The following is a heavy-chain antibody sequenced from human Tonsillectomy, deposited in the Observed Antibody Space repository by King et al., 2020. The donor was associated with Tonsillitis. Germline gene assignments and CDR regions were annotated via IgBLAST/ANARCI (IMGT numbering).Heavy chain of an antibody. CDR1: GFTFSSYA. Sequence: QLVQSGGGVVQPGRSLRLSCAASGFTFSSYAMHWVRQAPGKGLEWVAVISYDGSNKYYADSVKGRFTISRDNSKNTLYLHMNSLRAEDTAVYYCAREGLNLYYYYGMDVWGQGTTVTVSS. D-gene: IGHD1-14*01. J-gene: IGHJ6*02. CDR2: ISYDGSNK. V-gene: IGHV3-30-3*01. CDR3: AREGLNLYYYYGMDV.